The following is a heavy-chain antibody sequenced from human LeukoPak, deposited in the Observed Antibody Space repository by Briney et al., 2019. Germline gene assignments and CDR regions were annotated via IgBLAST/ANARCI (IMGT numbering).Heavy chain of an antibody. CDR1: GGSISSSHYS. D-gene: IGHD3-22*01. J-gene: IGHJ4*02. CDR3: ARVTDDSSGYPDY. V-gene: IGHV4-39*07. CDR2: IYYSGST. Sequence: SETLSLTCTVSGGSISSSHYSWGWIRQPPGKGLEWIGNIYYSGSTYYSPSLKSRVTISVDTSKNQFSLNLSSVTAADTAVYFCARVTDDSSGYPDYWGQGTLVTVSS.